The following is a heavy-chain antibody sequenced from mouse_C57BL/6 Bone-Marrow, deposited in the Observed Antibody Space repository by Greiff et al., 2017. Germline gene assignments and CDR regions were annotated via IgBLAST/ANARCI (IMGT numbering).Heavy chain of an antibody. CDR2: ISSGGSYT. V-gene: IGHV5-6*02. CDR3: AIYGSMWFAY. J-gene: IGHJ3*01. CDR1: GFTFSSYG. Sequence: DVMLVESGGDLVKPGGSLKLSCAASGFTFSSYGMSWVRQTPDKRLEWVATISSGGSYTYYPDSVKGRFTISRDNAKNTLYLQMSSLKSEDTAMYYRAIYGSMWFAYWGQGTLVTVSA. D-gene: IGHD1-1*01.